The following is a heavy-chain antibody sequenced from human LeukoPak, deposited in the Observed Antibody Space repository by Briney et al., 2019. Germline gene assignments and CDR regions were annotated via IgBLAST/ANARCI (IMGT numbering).Heavy chain of an antibody. D-gene: IGHD6-19*01. CDR3: ARDLGSGWYYFDS. V-gene: IGHV1-46*01. Sequence: ASVKVSCKASGYTFTSCYVHWVRLAPGQGLEWVGLINPNDGGTSYAQKFQGRVTMTRDMSTSTVYMEVSSLRSEDTAVYYCARDLGSGWYYFDSWGQGTLVTVSS. CDR1: GYTFTSCY. J-gene: IGHJ4*02. CDR2: INPNDGGT.